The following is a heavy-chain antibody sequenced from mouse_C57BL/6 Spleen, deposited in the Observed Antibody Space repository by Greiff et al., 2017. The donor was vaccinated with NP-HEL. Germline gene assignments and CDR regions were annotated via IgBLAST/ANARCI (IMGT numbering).Heavy chain of an antibody. CDR3: AREDYGSSYVAY. D-gene: IGHD1-1*01. CDR1: GYTFTSSW. J-gene: IGHJ3*01. V-gene: IGHV1-64*01. CDR2: IHPNSGST. Sequence: QVQLQQPGAELVKPGASVKLSCKASGYTFTSSWMHWVKQRPGQGLEWIGMIHPNSGSTNYNEKFKSKATLTVDKSSSTAYMQLSSLTSEDSAVYYGAREDYGSSYVAYWGQGTLVTVSA.